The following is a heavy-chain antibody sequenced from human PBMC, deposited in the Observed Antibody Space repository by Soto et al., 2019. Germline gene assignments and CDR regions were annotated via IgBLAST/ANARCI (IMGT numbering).Heavy chain of an antibody. CDR1: GFTFRNYG. D-gene: IGHD3-16*01. J-gene: IGHJ6*02. V-gene: IGHV3-33*01. Sequence: QVQLVESGGGVVQPGTSLRLSCAASGFTFRNYGMHWVRQAPGKGLEWVALILFDATKKYYADSVEGRFTVSRDNSKNTLYLQMNSLRAEDTAVYFCARPPGGSRYYGMDVWGQGTTVTVSS. CDR3: ARPPGGSRYYGMDV. CDR2: ILFDATKK.